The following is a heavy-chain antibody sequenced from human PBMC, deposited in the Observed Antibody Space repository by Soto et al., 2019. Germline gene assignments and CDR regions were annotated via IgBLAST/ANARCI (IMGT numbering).Heavy chain of an antibody. V-gene: IGHV3-13*01. CDR1: GLTFSSYD. J-gene: IGHJ6*02. CDR2: IGTAGDT. Sequence: GGSLRLSCAASGLTFSSYDMHWVRQATGKGLEWVSAIGTAGDTYYPGSVKGRFTISRENAKNSLYLQMNSLRAEDTAVYYCARVAKDGYYYGMDVWGQGTTVTVSS. CDR3: ARVAKDGYYYGMDV.